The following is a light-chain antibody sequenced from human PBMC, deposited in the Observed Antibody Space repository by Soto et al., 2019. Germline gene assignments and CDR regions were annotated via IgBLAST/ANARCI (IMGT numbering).Light chain of an antibody. CDR2: EVS. CDR1: SSDIGGYNY. V-gene: IGLV2-8*01. Sequence: QSALTQPPSASGSPGQSVTISCTGTSSDIGGYNYVSWYQQLTGKAPQFILYEVSKRPSGVTDRFSVSKSGNTASLTVSGLQAEDEADYYCTSYAGSNNLIFGGGTKLTVL. CDR3: TSYAGSNNLI. J-gene: IGLJ2*01.